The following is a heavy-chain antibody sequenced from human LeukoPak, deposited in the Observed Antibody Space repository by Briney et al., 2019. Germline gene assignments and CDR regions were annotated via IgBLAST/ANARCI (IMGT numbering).Heavy chain of an antibody. J-gene: IGHJ4*02. V-gene: IGHV4-38-2*01. Sequence: PSETLSLTCAVSGYSISTGFPWGWIRQSPGTGLEWIGSTYHSGNTYYNPSLKSRVTISMDTSMNQFSLQVTSVTAADTAVYYCARTRYCSGATCYSPELFDSWGQGSLVTVSS. CDR2: TYHSGNT. CDR1: GYSISTGFP. CDR3: ARTRYCSGATCYSPELFDS. D-gene: IGHD2-15*01.